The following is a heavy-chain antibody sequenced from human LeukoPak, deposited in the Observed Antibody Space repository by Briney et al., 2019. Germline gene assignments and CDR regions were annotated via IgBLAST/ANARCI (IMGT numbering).Heavy chain of an antibody. CDR3: ARDPTYYDFWSGYSGSNWFDP. V-gene: IGHV1-2*02. J-gene: IGHJ5*02. Sequence: ASVTVSCTASGYTFTGYYMHWVRQAPGQGLEWMGWINPNSGGTNYAQKFQGRVTMTRDTSISTAYMELSRLRSDDTAVYYCARDPTYYDFWSGYSGSNWFDPWGQGTLVTVSS. D-gene: IGHD3-3*01. CDR2: INPNSGGT. CDR1: GYTFTGYY.